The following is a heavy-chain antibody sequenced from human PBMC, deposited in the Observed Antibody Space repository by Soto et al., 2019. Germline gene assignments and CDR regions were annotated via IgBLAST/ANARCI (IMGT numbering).Heavy chain of an antibody. D-gene: IGHD6-6*01. CDR3: ARDKEQLAPDY. Sequence: QVQLVESGGGVVQPGRSLRLSCAASGFTFSSYGMHWVRQAPGKGLEWVAVIWYDGSNKYYADSVKGRFTISRDNSKNTLYLQMNSLRADDTAVYYCARDKEQLAPDYWGQGTLVTVSS. J-gene: IGHJ4*02. CDR1: GFTFSSYG. CDR2: IWYDGSNK. V-gene: IGHV3-33*01.